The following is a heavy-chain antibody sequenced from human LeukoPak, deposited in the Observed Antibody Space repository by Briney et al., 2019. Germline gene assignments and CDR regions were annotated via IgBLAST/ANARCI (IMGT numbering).Heavy chain of an antibody. J-gene: IGHJ6*01. V-gene: IGHV4-59*08. CDR3: AGHYGGFEGVMDV. Sequence: PSETLSLTCTVSGVSMSACYWMWIRQPPGKGLEWIGYIHYSWSTNHNPFLRSRVTTAVDTSKNQFPQKLRAVTAADTAVYYCAGHYGGFEGVMDVWGQGITVSVS. CDR1: GVSMSACY. D-gene: IGHD4-23*01. CDR2: IHYSWST.